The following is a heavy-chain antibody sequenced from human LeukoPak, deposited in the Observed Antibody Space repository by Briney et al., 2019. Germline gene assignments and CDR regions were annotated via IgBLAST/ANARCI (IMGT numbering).Heavy chain of an antibody. Sequence: SETLSLTCTVSVYSISSGHYWGWIRQPPGKGLEWIGSIYHSGDTYYNPSLKSRVTISVGTSKNQFSLKLRSVTAADTGVYYCAKVSRLNQPIPVTFDYWGQGTLVTVSS. D-gene: IGHD4-17*01. CDR1: VYSISSGHY. V-gene: IGHV4-38-2*02. CDR2: IYHSGDT. CDR3: AKVSRLNQPIPVTFDY. J-gene: IGHJ4*02.